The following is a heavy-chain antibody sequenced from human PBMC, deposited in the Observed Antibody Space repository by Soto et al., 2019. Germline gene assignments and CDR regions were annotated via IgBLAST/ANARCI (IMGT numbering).Heavy chain of an antibody. CDR1: GYTFTSYG. CDR2: ISAYNGNT. V-gene: IGHV1-18*01. J-gene: IGHJ5*02. CDR3: AIDPYYYDSSCDDAVPPLDP. Sequence: GASVKVSCKASGYTFTSYGISWVRQAPGQGLGWMGWISAYNGNTNYAQKLQGRVTMTTDTSTSTAYMELRSLRSDDTAVYYCAIDPYYYDSSCDDAVPPLDPWGQGTLVTVSS. D-gene: IGHD3-22*01.